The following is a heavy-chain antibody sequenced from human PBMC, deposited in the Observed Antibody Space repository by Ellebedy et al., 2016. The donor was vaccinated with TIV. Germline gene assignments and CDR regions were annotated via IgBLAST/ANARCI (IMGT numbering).Heavy chain of an antibody. CDR1: GYTFTSHI. CDR2: INAGNGHT. Sequence: ASVKVSXXASGYTFTSHIIHWVRQAPGQRLEWLGWINAGNGHTKYSQKFQGRVTITRDTSASTVYAEMSSLRSEDTAVFYCARDPEGAYYYGSAKFDYWGQGTLVTVSS. CDR3: ARDPEGAYYYGSAKFDY. J-gene: IGHJ4*02. D-gene: IGHD3-10*01. V-gene: IGHV1-3*01.